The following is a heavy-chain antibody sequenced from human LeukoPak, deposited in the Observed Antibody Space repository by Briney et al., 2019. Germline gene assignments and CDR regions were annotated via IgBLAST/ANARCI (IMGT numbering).Heavy chain of an antibody. CDR3: ARDGSGSYYLPHY. V-gene: IGHV7-4-1*02. CDR2: VNTNTGNP. CDR1: GYSFTTYP. Sequence: ASVKVSCKASGYSFTTYPINWVRQAPGQGLEWMGWVNTNTGNPVYAQGFTGRFVFSLDTSVNTAYLQISSLKAEDTAVYYCARDGSGSYYLPHYWGQGTLVTVSS. D-gene: IGHD3-10*01. J-gene: IGHJ4*02.